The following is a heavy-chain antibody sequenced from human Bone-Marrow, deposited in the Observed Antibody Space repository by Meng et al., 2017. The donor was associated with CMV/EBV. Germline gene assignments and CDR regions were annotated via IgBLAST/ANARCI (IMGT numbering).Heavy chain of an antibody. V-gene: IGHV3-9*01. Sequence: SLKLSCAASGFTFDDYAMHWVRQAPGKGLEWVSGISWNSGSIGYADSVKGRFTISRENAKNSLYLQMNSLRAGDTAVYYCARVDTDYYYGMDVWGQGTTVTVSS. CDR1: GFTFDDYA. J-gene: IGHJ6*02. D-gene: IGHD2-2*02. CDR2: ISWNSGSI. CDR3: ARVDTDYYYGMDV.